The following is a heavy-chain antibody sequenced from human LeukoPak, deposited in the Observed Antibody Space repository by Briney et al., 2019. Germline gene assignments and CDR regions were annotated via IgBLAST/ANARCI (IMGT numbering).Heavy chain of an antibody. D-gene: IGHD2-2*01. CDR3: ARIYCSSTSCTGFDP. V-gene: IGHV3-21*01. Sequence: AEGSLRLSCAASGFTFSSYSMNWVRQAPGKGLEWVSSISSSSSYIYYADSVKGRFTISRDNAKNSLYLQMNSLRAEDTAVYYCARIYCSSTSCTGFDPWGQGTLVTVSS. J-gene: IGHJ5*02. CDR1: GFTFSSYS. CDR2: ISSSSSYI.